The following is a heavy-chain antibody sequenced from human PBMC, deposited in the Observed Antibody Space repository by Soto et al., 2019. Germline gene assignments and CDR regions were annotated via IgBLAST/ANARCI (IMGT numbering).Heavy chain of an antibody. CDR1: GYSFTTYW. CDR3: ARQYGSGSFDY. V-gene: IGHV5-51*01. J-gene: IGHJ4*02. Sequence: GESLTISCKGSGYSFTTYWIGWVRQMPGKGLEWMGIIYSGDSDIRYSPSFQGQVTISADNSINTAYLQWNSLKASDTAIYYCARQYGSGSFDYWGQGTVVTVSS. CDR2: IYSGDSDI. D-gene: IGHD3-10*01.